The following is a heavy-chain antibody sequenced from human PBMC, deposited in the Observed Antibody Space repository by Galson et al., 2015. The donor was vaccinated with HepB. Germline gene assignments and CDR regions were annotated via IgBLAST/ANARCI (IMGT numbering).Heavy chain of an antibody. CDR3: ARDSRPGWTDAFDI. CDR1: GYPFTDYY. D-gene: IGHD6-19*01. Sequence: SVKVSCKASGYPFTDYYMHWVRQAPGQGLEWVGWIKANSGGTIYAQKFQGRVTMTRDTSISTAYIELTNLTTDDTAVYYCARDSRPGWTDAFDIWGQGTMVTVSS. V-gene: IGHV1-2*02. CDR2: IKANSGGT. J-gene: IGHJ3*02.